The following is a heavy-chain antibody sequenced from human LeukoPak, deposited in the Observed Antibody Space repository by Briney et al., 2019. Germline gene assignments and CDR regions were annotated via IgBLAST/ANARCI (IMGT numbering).Heavy chain of an antibody. CDR1: GYTFTSYG. V-gene: IGHV1-18*01. J-gene: IGHJ5*02. Sequence: ASVKVSCKASGYTFTSYGISWVRQAPGQGLEWMGWISAYNGNTNYAQKLQGRVTMTTDTSTSTAYMELRSLRSDDTAVYYCARVQSRVVPAGNDPGGQGTLVSVSS. D-gene: IGHD2-2*01. CDR3: ARVQSRVVPAGNDP. CDR2: ISAYNGNT.